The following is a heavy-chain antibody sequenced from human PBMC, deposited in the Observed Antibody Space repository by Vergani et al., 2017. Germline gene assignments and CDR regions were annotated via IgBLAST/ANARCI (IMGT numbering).Heavy chain of an antibody. D-gene: IGHD3-22*01. J-gene: IGHJ4*02. CDR2: MNPNSGNT. CDR3: ARGSDLYDSSGYYYFDY. V-gene: IGHV1-8*01. CDR1: GYTFTSYD. Sequence: QVQLVQSGAEVKKPGASVKVSCKASGYTFTSYDITWVRQATGQGLEWMGWMNPNSGNTGYAQKFQGRVTMTRNTSISTAYMELSSLRSEDTAVYYCARGSDLYDSSGYYYFDYWGQGTLVTVSS.